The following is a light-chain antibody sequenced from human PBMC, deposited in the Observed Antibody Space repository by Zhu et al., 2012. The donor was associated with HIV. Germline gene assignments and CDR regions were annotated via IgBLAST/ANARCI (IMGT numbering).Light chain of an antibody. J-gene: IGKJ1*01. Sequence: EILMTQSPATLSVSLGERATLSCRASQSIKNNLAWYQQKPGQAPRLLIRGASTRAEGTPDRFSGSGYGTEFTLTISSVQSEDFAVYYCQQCERWPPVTFGQGTTVQI. CDR3: QQCERWPPVT. V-gene: IGKV3-15*01. CDR1: QSIKNN. CDR2: GAS.